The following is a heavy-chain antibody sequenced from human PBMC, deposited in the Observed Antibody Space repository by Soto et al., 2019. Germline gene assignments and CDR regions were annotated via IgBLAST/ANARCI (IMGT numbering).Heavy chain of an antibody. D-gene: IGHD3-16*02. V-gene: IGHV3-13*01. Sequence: GGSLRLSCAASGFTSSGSDMYWVRQATGKGLEWVSTIGTSGDTDYSDSVKGRFTISRENAQNSLHLQMNSLRAGDTAVYFCARGLRLRLGALSLYRGLNAFDIWGQGTMVTVSS. CDR1: GFTSSGSD. CDR3: ARGLRLRLGALSLYRGLNAFDI. CDR2: IGTSGDT. J-gene: IGHJ3*02.